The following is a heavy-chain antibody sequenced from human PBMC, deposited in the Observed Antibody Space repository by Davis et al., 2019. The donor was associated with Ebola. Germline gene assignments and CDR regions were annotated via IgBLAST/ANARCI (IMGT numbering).Heavy chain of an antibody. CDR1: GGTFSSYA. CDR3: ARREIYYYYGMDV. V-gene: IGHV1-8*02. CDR2: MNPNSGNT. J-gene: IGHJ6*02. Sequence: ASVKVSCKASGGTFSSYAISWVRQATGQGLEWMGWMNPNSGNTGYAQKFQGRVTMTRNTSISTAYMELSSLRSEDTAVYYCARREIYYYYGMDVWGQGTTVTVSS.